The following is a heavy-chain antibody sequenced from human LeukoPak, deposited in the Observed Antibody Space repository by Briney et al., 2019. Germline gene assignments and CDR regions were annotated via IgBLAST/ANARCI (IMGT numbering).Heavy chain of an antibody. Sequence: GGSLRLSCAASGFTFSSYSMNWVRQAPGKGLEWVAVIWYDGSNKYYADSVKGRFTISRDNSKNTLYLQMNSLRAEDTAVYYCARDDCSSTSCYGMDVWGQGTTVTVSS. CDR2: IWYDGSNK. J-gene: IGHJ6*02. CDR1: GFTFSSYS. D-gene: IGHD2-2*01. CDR3: ARDDCSSTSCYGMDV. V-gene: IGHV3-33*08.